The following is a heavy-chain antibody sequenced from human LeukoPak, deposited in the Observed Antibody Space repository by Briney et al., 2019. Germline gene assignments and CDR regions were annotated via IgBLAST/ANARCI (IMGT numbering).Heavy chain of an antibody. V-gene: IGHV3-9*03. CDR2: ISWNSGNI. J-gene: IGHJ5*02. D-gene: IGHD3-3*01. CDR3: AKGTYYDFWSGYSFDP. Sequence: GGSLRLSCAASGFTFDDYAMHWVRHAPGKGLEWVSGISWNSGNIGYADSVKGRFTIPRDNAKKSLYLRMNSLRAEDMALYYCAKGTYYDFWSGYSFDPWGQGTLVTASS. CDR1: GFTFDDYA.